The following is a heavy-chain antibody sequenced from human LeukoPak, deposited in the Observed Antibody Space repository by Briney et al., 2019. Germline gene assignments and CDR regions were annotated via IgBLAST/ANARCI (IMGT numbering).Heavy chain of an antibody. CDR3: ARYPNWNLKRGRPYYFDY. Sequence: PGGSLRLSCAASGFTFSSYWMSWVRQAPGKGLEWVANIKQDGSEKYYVDSVKGRFTISRDNAKNSLYLQMNSLRAEDTAVYYCARYPNWNLKRGRPYYFDYWGQGTLVTVSS. J-gene: IGHJ4*02. CDR2: IKQDGSEK. D-gene: IGHD1-20*01. V-gene: IGHV3-7*01. CDR1: GFTFSSYW.